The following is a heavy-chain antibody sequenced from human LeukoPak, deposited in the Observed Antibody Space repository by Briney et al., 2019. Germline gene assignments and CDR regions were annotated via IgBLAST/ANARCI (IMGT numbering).Heavy chain of an antibody. CDR2: IYTSGST. D-gene: IGHD1-26*01. Sequence: SETLSLTCTVSGGSISSYYWSWIRQPAGKGLEWIGRIYTSGSTNYNPSLKSRVTISVDTSKNQFSLKLSSVTAADTAVYYCVRTSSSWGPVDYWGQGTLVTVSS. V-gene: IGHV4-4*07. J-gene: IGHJ4*02. CDR3: VRTSSSWGPVDY. CDR1: GGSISSYY.